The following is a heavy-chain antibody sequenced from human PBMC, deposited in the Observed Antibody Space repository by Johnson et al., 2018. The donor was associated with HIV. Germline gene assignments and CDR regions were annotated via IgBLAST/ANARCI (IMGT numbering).Heavy chain of an antibody. CDR3: ASRYTVDAFDI. CDR2: IRCDGGNT. CDR1: GFTFSNYG. J-gene: IGHJ3*02. D-gene: IGHD1-14*01. Sequence: QMQLVESGGGVVQPGGSLRLSCAASGFTFSNYGMHWVRQAPGKGLEWVAVIRCDGGNTGYADSVKGRFTISRDNSKNPLYLQMNSLRAEYTAVYYCASRYTVDAFDIWGQGTMVTVSS. V-gene: IGHV3-30*02.